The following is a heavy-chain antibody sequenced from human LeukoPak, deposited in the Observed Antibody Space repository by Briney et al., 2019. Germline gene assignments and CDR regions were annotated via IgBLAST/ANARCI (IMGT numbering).Heavy chain of an antibody. CDR1: GGSISSSSYY. D-gene: IGHD2-2*01. J-gene: IGHJ6*02. CDR3: ARQADIVVVPAFYYYYYGMDV. Sequence: SETLSLTCTVSGGSISSSSYYWGWIRQPPGKGLEWIGSIYYSGNTYYNPSLKSRVTISVDTSKNQFSLELSSVTAADTAVYYCARQADIVVVPAFYYYYYGMDVWGQGTTVTVSS. CDR2: IYYSGNT. V-gene: IGHV4-39*01.